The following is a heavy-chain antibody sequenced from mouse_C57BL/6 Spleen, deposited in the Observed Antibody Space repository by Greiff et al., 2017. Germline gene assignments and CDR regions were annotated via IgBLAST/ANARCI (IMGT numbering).Heavy chain of an antibody. V-gene: IGHV2-9-1*01. CDR1: GFSLTSYA. Sequence: HVQLKESGPGLVAPSQCLSIPCTVSGFSLTSYAISWVRQPTGTGLEWLGVIWTGGGTNYNSALNSRLIISKDNSKSQVFLKMNSLHTDDTARYYCARNWIYYGNSHAIDYWGQGASVSVSS. D-gene: IGHD2-1*01. CDR3: ARNWIYYGNSHAIDY. CDR2: IWTGGGT. J-gene: IGHJ4*01.